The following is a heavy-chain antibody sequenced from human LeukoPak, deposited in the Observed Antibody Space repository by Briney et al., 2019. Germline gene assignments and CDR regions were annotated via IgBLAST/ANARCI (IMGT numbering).Heavy chain of an antibody. V-gene: IGHV3-33*01. CDR3: ARERGYYDSSGYYPYFDY. D-gene: IGHD3-22*01. Sequence: GGSLRLSCAASGFTFSSNGMNWVRQAQGKGLGGVAVLWYDGSNKYYADSVKGRFTISRDNSKNTLYLQMNSLRAEDTALYYCARERGYYDSSGYYPYFDYWGQGTLVTVSS. J-gene: IGHJ4*02. CDR1: GFTFSSNG. CDR2: LWYDGSNK.